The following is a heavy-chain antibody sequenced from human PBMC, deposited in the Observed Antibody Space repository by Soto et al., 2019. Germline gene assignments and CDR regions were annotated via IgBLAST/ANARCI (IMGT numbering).Heavy chain of an antibody. CDR2: ISGSGGST. J-gene: IGHJ4*02. D-gene: IGHD3-22*01. CDR3: AKGPTYYYDSSGYCPNY. CDR1: GFTFSSYA. V-gene: IGHV3-23*01. Sequence: GGSLRLSCAASGFTFSSYAMSWVRQAPGKGLEWVSAISGSGGSTYYADSVKGRFTISRDNSKNTLYLQMNSLRAEDTAVYYCAKGPTYYYDSSGYCPNYWGQGTLVTVSS.